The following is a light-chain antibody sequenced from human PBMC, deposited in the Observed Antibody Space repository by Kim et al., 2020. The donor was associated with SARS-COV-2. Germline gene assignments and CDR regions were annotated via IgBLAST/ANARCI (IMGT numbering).Light chain of an antibody. Sequence: DIQMTQSPSSLSASVGDRVTITCQASQDISNYLNWYQQKPGKAPKLLIYDASNLETGVPSRFSGSGSGTDFTFTISSLQPEDIATYYCQQYDNPPRTFVQGTKVDIK. V-gene: IGKV1-33*01. J-gene: IGKJ1*01. CDR2: DAS. CDR1: QDISNY. CDR3: QQYDNPPRT.